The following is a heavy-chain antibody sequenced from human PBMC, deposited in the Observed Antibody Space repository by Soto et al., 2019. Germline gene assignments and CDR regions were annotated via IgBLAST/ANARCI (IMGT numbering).Heavy chain of an antibody. CDR3: AKDVSYGDPFVY. CDR2: ISGSGTST. J-gene: IGHJ4*02. CDR1: GFTFSSYA. Sequence: EVQLLESGGALVQPGGSLRVSCAASGFTFSSYAMNWVRQAPGKGLEWFSAISGSGTSTYYADSVEGRFIISRDNSKNTLYLQMTSLRAEDTAVYYCAKDVSYGDPFVYWGQGTLVTVSS. D-gene: IGHD4-17*01. V-gene: IGHV3-23*01.